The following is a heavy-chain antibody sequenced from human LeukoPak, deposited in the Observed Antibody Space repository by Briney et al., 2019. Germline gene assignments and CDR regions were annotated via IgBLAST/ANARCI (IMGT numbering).Heavy chain of an antibody. J-gene: IGHJ3*02. D-gene: IGHD3-10*01. Sequence: ASVKVSCKASGYTFTGYYMRWVRQAPGQGLEWMGWINPNSGGTNYAQKFQGRVTMTRDTSISTAYMELSRLRSDDTAVYYCARSTMVRGRSAFDIWGQGTMVTVSS. CDR2: INPNSGGT. V-gene: IGHV1-2*02. CDR1: GYTFTGYY. CDR3: ARSTMVRGRSAFDI.